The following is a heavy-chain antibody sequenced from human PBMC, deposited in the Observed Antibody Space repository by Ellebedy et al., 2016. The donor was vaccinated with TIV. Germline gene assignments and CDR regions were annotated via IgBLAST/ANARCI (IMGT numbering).Heavy chain of an antibody. Sequence: PGGSLRLSCAASGFTFSSYSMNWVRQAPGKGLEWSSSISSSSIHMFYADSVKGRFTISRDNAKNSLYLQMNSLRAEDTAVYYCARDPERALYYFDYWGQGTLVTVSS. J-gene: IGHJ4*02. D-gene: IGHD6-25*01. CDR3: ARDPERALYYFDY. CDR2: ISSSSIHM. CDR1: GFTFSSYS. V-gene: IGHV3-21*01.